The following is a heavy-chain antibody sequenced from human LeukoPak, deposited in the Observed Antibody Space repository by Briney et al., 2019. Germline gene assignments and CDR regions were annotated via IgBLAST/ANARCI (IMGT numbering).Heavy chain of an antibody. CDR3: ARALYYYDSSGYCPIYY. Sequence: PGGSLRLSCAASGFTFSSYAMYWVRQAPGKGLEWVAVISYDGSNKYYADSVKGRFTISRDNSKNTLYLQMNSLRAEDTAVYYCARALYYYDSSGYCPIYYWGQGTLVTVSS. J-gene: IGHJ4*02. V-gene: IGHV3-30*04. CDR2: ISYDGSNK. D-gene: IGHD3-22*01. CDR1: GFTFSSYA.